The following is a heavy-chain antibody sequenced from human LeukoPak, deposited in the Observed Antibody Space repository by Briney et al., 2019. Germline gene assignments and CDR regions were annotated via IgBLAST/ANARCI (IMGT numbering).Heavy chain of an antibody. V-gene: IGHV1-46*01. D-gene: IGHD3-22*01. CDR2: INPSGGST. J-gene: IGHJ4*02. Sequence: ASVKVSCKASGYTFTSYYMHWVRQAPGQGLEWMGIINPSGGSTSYAQKFQGRVTMTRDTSTSTVYMELSSLRSEDTAVYYCARDYYDTSGYFYGSNYWGQGTLVTVSS. CDR1: GYTFTSYY. CDR3: ARDYYDTSGYFYGSNY.